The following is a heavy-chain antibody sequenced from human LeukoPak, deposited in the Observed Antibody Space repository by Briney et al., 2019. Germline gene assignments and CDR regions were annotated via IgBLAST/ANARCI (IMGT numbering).Heavy chain of an antibody. D-gene: IGHD6-13*01. Sequence: PGGSLRLSCAASGFTVSSNYMSWVRQAPGKGLEWVSVIYSGGSTYYADSVKGRFTISRDNSKNTLYLQMNSLRAEDTAVYYCARDHSSSFYPDYMDVWGKGTTVTISS. CDR2: IYSGGST. J-gene: IGHJ6*03. CDR1: GFTVSSNY. V-gene: IGHV3-66*01. CDR3: ARDHSSSFYPDYMDV.